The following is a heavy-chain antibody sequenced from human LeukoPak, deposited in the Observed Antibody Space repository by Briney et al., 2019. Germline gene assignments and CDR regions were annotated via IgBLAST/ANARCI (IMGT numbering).Heavy chain of an antibody. Sequence: GGSLRLSCAASGFTFSSYAMRWVRQAPGKGLEWVSVISGSGISTYNADSVKGRFTISRDNSKNTLYLQMNSLRAEDTAVYYCAKADYYDSNTYRAQFFQHWGQGTLVTVSS. CDR2: ISGSGIST. V-gene: IGHV3-23*01. J-gene: IGHJ1*01. CDR3: AKADYYDSNTYRAQFFQH. D-gene: IGHD3-22*01. CDR1: GFTFSSYA.